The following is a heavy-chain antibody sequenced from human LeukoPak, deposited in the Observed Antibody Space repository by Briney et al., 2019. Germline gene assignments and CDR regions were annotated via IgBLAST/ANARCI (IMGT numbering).Heavy chain of an antibody. Sequence: GGALRLSSAASGFTFSTFWMNWVRQTPGKGLEWVANINQDGNVKYYVDSVKGRFTISRDNAKSSLSLQMNSLRVEDTAVYYCARGMAVAANWFDPWGQGTLVTVSS. D-gene: IGHD6-19*01. J-gene: IGHJ5*02. V-gene: IGHV3-7*01. CDR3: ARGMAVAANWFDP. CDR1: GFTFSTFW. CDR2: INQDGNVK.